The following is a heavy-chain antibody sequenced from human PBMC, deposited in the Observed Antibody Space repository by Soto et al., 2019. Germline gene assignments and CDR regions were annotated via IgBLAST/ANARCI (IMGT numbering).Heavy chain of an antibody. V-gene: IGHV4-38-2*01. CDR1: GYSISNGDY. J-gene: IGHJ4*02. D-gene: IGHD3-9*01. CDR2: VYYSGST. Sequence: SETLSLTCAVSGYSISNGDYWGWIRQAPGKGLEWIGSVYYSGSTHYEPSLRGRIAISVDTLKNQFSLRLTSVTAADTAMYFCERNISTYFDSWGQGIPVTVSS. CDR3: ERNISTYFDS.